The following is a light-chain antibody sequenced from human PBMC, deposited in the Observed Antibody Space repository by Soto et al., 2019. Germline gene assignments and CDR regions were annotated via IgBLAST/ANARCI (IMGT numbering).Light chain of an antibody. CDR1: QSISTY. CDR2: AAS. J-gene: IGKJ4*01. CDR3: QQSYATVRT. V-gene: IGKV1-39*01. Sequence: DIQMTQSPSSLSASVGDRVAITYRSSQSISTYLNWYQQKPGNAPKLLIYAASSLQGGVPSRFSGSGSGTDFTLTISILQPEDFGIYYCQQSYATVRTFGGGTKVDI.